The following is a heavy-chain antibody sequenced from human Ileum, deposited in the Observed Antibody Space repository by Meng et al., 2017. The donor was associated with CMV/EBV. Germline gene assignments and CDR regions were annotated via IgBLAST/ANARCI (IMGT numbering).Heavy chain of an antibody. D-gene: IGHD2-2*01. V-gene: IGHV3-30*04. Sequence: GGSLRLSCAASGFTFSSYAMHWVRQAPGKGLEWVAVISYDGSNKYYADSVKGRFTISRDNSKNTLYLQMNSLRAEDTAVYYCARGGQTGDIVVVPAASYYYYGMDVWGQGTTVTVSS. CDR1: GFTFSSYA. CDR3: ARGGQTGDIVVVPAASYYYYGMDV. CDR2: ISYDGSNK. J-gene: IGHJ6*02.